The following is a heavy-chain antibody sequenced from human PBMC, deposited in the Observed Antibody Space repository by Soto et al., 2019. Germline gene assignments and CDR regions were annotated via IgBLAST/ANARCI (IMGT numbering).Heavy chain of an antibody. CDR2: VSPDNGNA. V-gene: IGHV1-8*01. CDR1: GYTFTDYD. D-gene: IGHD2-21*02. J-gene: IGHJ4*02. CDR3: EVTTGY. Sequence: QVQVVQSRAEVKKPGASVKVSCKTSGYTFTDYDINWVRQAPGQGLEWMGWVSPDNGNAGYAQHFQGRVTSTSETSISTAYMELSSLTSEDTAVYYCEVTTGYWGQGTMVTVSS.